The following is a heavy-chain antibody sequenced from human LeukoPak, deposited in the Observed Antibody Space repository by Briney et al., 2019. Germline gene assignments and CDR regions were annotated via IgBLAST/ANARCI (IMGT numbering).Heavy chain of an antibody. D-gene: IGHD1-26*01. CDR3: ARTVSGGYYGMDV. V-gene: IGHV4-59*08. Sequence: SETLSLTCTVSGASISNSYWSWVRQPPGKGLEWIGYTSYSGSTNYNPSLKSRVTMSADTSTDQLSLRLISVTAADTAVYYCARTVSGGYYGMDVWGQGTTVTVSS. CDR2: TSYSGST. J-gene: IGHJ6*02. CDR1: GASISNSY.